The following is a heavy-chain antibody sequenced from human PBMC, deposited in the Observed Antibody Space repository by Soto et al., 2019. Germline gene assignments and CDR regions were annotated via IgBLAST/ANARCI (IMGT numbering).Heavy chain of an antibody. V-gene: IGHV3-74*01. CDR1: GFTFGTYS. D-gene: IGHD1-20*01. CDR3: ARDNWSSY. Sequence: GGSLLLSCAAYGFTFGTYSIHWVRQAPGKVLRWVSRIHNDGSTTRYADSVKGRFTISRDNAKNTLYLQMSSLRVEDTAVYYCARDNWSSYWGQGTLVTVSS. J-gene: IGHJ4*01. CDR2: IHNDGSTT.